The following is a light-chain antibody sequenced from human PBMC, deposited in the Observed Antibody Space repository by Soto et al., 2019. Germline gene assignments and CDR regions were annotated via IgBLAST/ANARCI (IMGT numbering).Light chain of an antibody. V-gene: IGKV1-5*03. CDR3: QQYNGYRWT. CDR1: QTISSW. J-gene: IGKJ1*01. CDR2: KAS. Sequence: DIQMTQSPSTLSGSLVDRVTITCRASQTISSWLAWYQQKPGKAPKILIYKASSLESGVPSRFSGSGSETDFTLTITSLQPDDFATYYCQQYNGYRWTFGQGTKVDIK.